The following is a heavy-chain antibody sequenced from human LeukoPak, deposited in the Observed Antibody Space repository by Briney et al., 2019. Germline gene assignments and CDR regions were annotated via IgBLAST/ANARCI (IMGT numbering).Heavy chain of an antibody. Sequence: ASVKDSCKASGYTFTSYGISWVRQAPGQGLEWMGWISAYNGNTNYAQKLQGRVTMTTDTSTSTAYMELRSLRSDDTAVYYCARDYGDYNYYYYYGMDVWGQGTTVTVSS. CDR2: ISAYNGNT. CDR3: ARDYGDYNYYYYYGMDV. D-gene: IGHD4-17*01. V-gene: IGHV1-18*01. J-gene: IGHJ6*02. CDR1: GYTFTSYG.